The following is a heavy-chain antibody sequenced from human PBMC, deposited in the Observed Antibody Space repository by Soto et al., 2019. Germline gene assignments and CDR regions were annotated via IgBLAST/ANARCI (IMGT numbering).Heavy chain of an antibody. CDR1: GYTFTAYY. CDR2: INPNSGDT. V-gene: IGHV1-2*02. Sequence: ASVKVSCKASGYTFTAYYIHWVRQAPGQGLEWMGWINPNSGDTTSARKFQGRVTVTRDTSITTVYMVLSRLRTDDTAVYYCARGPYRNWFAPWGQGTLVTVSS. J-gene: IGHJ5*02. CDR3: ARGPYRNWFAP. D-gene: IGHD1-26*01.